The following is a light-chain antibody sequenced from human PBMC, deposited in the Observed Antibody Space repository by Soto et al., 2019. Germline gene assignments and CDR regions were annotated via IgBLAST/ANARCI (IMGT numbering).Light chain of an antibody. Sequence: QSVLTQPPSVSGAPGQRVTISCTGSSSNIGAGFDVHWYQHLPGTAPKLLIYSNFNRPSGVPDRFSGSKSGTSASLAITGLQAEDEANYYCQSYDSSLSGPMFGGGTKLTVL. J-gene: IGLJ3*02. V-gene: IGLV1-40*01. CDR2: SNF. CDR3: QSYDSSLSGPM. CDR1: SSNIGAGFD.